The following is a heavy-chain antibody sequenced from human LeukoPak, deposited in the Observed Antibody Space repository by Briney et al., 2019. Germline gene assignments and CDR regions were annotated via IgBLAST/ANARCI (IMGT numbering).Heavy chain of an antibody. V-gene: IGHV4-31*03. J-gene: IGHJ5*02. CDR2: IYYTGTT. D-gene: IGHD4-11*01. CDR1: GGSISSDGYY. CDR3: ARAGHYRFDP. Sequence: PPQTLSHTCTVSGGSISSDGYYWSWIRQLPGKGLEWIAYIYYTGTTYYNPSLQSRVSISIDTSKNQFSLKLNSVTAADTAVYYCARAGHYRFDPWGQGTLVTVSS.